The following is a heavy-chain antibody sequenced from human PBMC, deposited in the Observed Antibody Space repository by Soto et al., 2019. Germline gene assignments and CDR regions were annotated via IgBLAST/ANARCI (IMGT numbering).Heavy chain of an antibody. CDR3: TSDSSSDPDFDY. Sequence: GGSLRLSCTASGFTFGDYAMSWFRQAPGKGLEWVGFIRSKAYGGTTEYAASVKGRFTISRDDSKSIAYLQMNSLKTEDTAVYYCTSDSSSDPDFDYWGQGTLVTVSS. CDR2: IRSKAYGGTT. CDR1: GFTFGDYA. J-gene: IGHJ4*02. V-gene: IGHV3-49*03. D-gene: IGHD6-6*01.